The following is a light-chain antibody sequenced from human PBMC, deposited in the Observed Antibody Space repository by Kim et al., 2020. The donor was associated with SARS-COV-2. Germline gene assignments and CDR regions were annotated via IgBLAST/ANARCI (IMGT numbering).Light chain of an antibody. Sequence: SYELTQPPSVSVSPGQTASITCSGDKLGDKYACWYQQKPGQSPVLDIYQDSKRPSGIPERFSGSNSGNTATLTISGTQAMDEADYYCQAWDSSTGVFGGGTQLTVL. CDR3: QAWDSSTGV. V-gene: IGLV3-1*01. CDR2: QDS. CDR1: KLGDKY. J-gene: IGLJ3*02.